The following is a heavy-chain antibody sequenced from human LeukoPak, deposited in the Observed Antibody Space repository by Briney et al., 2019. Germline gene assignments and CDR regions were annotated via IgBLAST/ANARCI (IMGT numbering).Heavy chain of an antibody. CDR3: AKLTTRQMWTKYYFDC. Sequence: GGSLRLSCAASGFTVSSNYMSWVRQPAGKGLEWVSVIYSGGSTYYADSVKGRFTISRDNSKNTMYLQMNSLRAEDTAVYYCAKLTTRQMWTKYYFDCWGQGTLVTVSS. CDR1: GFTVSSNY. D-gene: IGHD1-1*01. J-gene: IGHJ4*02. V-gene: IGHV3-66*04. CDR2: IYSGGST.